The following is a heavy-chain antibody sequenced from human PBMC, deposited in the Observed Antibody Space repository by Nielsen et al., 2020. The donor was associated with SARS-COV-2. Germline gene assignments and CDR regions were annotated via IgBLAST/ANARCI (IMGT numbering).Heavy chain of an antibody. D-gene: IGHD2-8*01. CDR3: TKIGGTFLS. CDR2: IYHSGST. CDR1: GFTFDDYG. Sequence: GSLRLSCAASGFTFDDYGMSWVRQAPGKGLEWIGEIYHSGSTNYNPSLKSRVTISVDKSKNQFSLRLSSMTAADTAVYYCTKIGGTFLSWGQGTLVTVSS. J-gene: IGHJ4*02. V-gene: IGHV4-34*08.